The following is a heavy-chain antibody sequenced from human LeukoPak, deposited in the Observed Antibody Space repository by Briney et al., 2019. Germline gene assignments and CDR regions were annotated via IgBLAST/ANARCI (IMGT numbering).Heavy chain of an antibody. Sequence: SETLSLTCTVSGGSISSGSYYWSWIRQPAGKGLEWIGRIYTSGSTNYNPSLKSRVTISVDTSKNQFSLKLSSVTAADTAVYYCARARVNTGVVVIPTPYAFDIWGQGTMVTVPS. J-gene: IGHJ3*02. CDR1: GGSISSGSYY. V-gene: IGHV4-61*02. D-gene: IGHD3-22*01. CDR2: IYTSGST. CDR3: ARARVNTGVVVIPTPYAFDI.